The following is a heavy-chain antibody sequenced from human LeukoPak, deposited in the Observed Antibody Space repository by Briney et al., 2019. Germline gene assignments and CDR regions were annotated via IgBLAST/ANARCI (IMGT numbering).Heavy chain of an antibody. CDR2: IKQDGSEK. D-gene: IGHD3-10*01. Sequence: GGSLRLSCAASGFTFSGRWMSWLRQAPGKGLEWVANIKQDGSEKYYVDSVKGRFTISRDNAKNSLYLQMNSLRAEDTAVYYCASMVRGVIGYNWFDPWGQGTLVTVSS. CDR1: GFTFSGRW. J-gene: IGHJ5*02. CDR3: ASMVRGVIGYNWFDP. V-gene: IGHV3-7*03.